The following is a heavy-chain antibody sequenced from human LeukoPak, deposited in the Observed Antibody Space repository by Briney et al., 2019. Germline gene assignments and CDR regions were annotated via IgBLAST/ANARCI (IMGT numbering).Heavy chain of an antibody. J-gene: IGHJ6*03. CDR3: ARDPLFGVVNDYYCMDV. D-gene: IGHD3-3*01. CDR1: GFTLRSYA. CDR2: FGGSGGTT. V-gene: IGHV3-23*01. Sequence: GGSLRLSCAASGFTLRSYAMNWVRQAPGKGLELVSGFGGSGGTTYYADSVKGRFTISRDDSKNTLSLQMNSLRAEDTALYYCARDPLFGVVNDYYCMDVWGKGTTVTVSS.